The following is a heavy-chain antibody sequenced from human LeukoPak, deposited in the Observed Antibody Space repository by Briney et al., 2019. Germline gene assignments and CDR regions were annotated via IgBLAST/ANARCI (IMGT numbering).Heavy chain of an antibody. CDR2: IYYSGSP. J-gene: IGHJ6*02. CDR3: ARLYYYYGLDV. CDR1: GGSISGSNYY. V-gene: IGHV4-39*01. Sequence: SETLSLTCTVSGGSISGSNYYWGWIRQPPGKGLEWIGSIYYSGSPYYNPSLKSRVSISVDTSKNQFSLKLSSVTAADTAVYYCARLYYYYGLDVWGQGTTVTVSS.